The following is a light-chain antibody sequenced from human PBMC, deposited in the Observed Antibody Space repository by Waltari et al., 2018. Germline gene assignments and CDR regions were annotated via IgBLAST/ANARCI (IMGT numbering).Light chain of an antibody. CDR1: SSDIGNYNL. Sequence: QSALTQTATVSGSPGQSITISCSGTSSDIGNYNLVSWYQQHPGKAPTLIIYDVYKRPSGVSNRFSGSKSCNTAFLAISGRQTADEAEYYCSSYAGSAISVFGGGTKLTVL. V-gene: IGLV2-23*02. CDR3: SSYAGSAISV. CDR2: DVY. J-gene: IGLJ3*02.